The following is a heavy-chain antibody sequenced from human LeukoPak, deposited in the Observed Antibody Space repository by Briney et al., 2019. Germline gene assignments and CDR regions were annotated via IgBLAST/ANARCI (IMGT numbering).Heavy chain of an antibody. D-gene: IGHD2-8*02. J-gene: IGHJ3*02. CDR3: VREGCTGGRGYAAFDM. V-gene: IGHV3-21*01. CDR1: GLCFYTYS. Sequence: GGSLRILCAASGLCFYTYSMKWVGQDPRKGQEWVASIRGDGRATYHAGSLKGRFTISKDNPRRPLYLQMDSLRAEETAVYYCVREGCTGGRGYAAFDMWGQETMDTVSS. CDR2: IRGDGRAT.